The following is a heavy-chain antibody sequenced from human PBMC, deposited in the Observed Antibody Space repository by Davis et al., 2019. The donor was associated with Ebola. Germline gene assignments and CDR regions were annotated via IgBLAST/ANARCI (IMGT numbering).Heavy chain of an antibody. D-gene: IGHD4-23*01. J-gene: IGHJ4*02. V-gene: IGHV3-21*04. Sequence: PGGSLRLSCAASGFTFNSYSMNWVRQAPGKGLEWVSSISGSGRYIFYADSVKGRFTISRDNAKNPLYLQMNSLRAEDSAVYYCTKTLYGGSDYWGQGTLVTVSS. CDR2: ISGSGRYI. CDR3: TKTLYGGSDY. CDR1: GFTFNSYS.